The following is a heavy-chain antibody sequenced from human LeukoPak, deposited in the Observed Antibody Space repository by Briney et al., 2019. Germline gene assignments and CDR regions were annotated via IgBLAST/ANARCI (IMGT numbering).Heavy chain of an antibody. D-gene: IGHD3-9*01. CDR3: ARGRHYDITGFNPTYYFDS. Sequence: PSETLSLTCTVSGASIVGSYWTWIRQSPGEGLQYVGYIYNTVDVNYSPSLKSRVTISIDMSRNQFSLTLNSVTTADTAIYYCARGRHYDITGFNPTYYFDSWGQEALVTVSS. CDR1: GASIVGSY. CDR2: IYNTVDV. V-gene: IGHV4-59*01. J-gene: IGHJ4*02.